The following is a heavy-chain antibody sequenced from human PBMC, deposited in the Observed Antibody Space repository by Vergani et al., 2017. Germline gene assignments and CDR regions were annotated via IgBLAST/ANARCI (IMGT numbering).Heavy chain of an antibody. V-gene: IGHV1-46*01. CDR2: INPSDGST. D-gene: IGHD2-15*01. CDR1: GYTFTSYY. J-gene: IGHJ4*02. CDR3: ARDLTQGGVVPTYDY. Sequence: QVQLVQSGAEVKKPGASVKVSCKASGYTFTSYYMHWVRQAPGQGLEWMGIINPSDGSTSYAQKFQGRVTMTRDTSTSTVYMELSSLRSEDTAVYYCARDLTQGGVVPTYDYWGQGTLVTVSS.